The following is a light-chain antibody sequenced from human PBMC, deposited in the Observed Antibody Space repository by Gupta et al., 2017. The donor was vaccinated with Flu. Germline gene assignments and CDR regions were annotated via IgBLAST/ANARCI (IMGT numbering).Light chain of an antibody. CDR3: QSYDSSLSGYV. J-gene: IGLJ1*01. Sequence: QSVLTQPPSVSGAPVQRVTISCTGSSSNIGGGYDVHWYQQSPGTAPKLLIYDNTNRPSGVPDRISGSKSGTSASLAITGLQAEDEADYYCQSYDSSLSGYVFGTGTKVTVL. V-gene: IGLV1-40*01. CDR2: DNT. CDR1: SSNIGGGYD.